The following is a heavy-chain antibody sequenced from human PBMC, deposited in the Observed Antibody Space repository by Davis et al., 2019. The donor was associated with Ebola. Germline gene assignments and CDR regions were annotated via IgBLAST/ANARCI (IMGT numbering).Heavy chain of an antibody. Sequence: ASVKVSCKVSGYTLNEFSIHWVRQAPGKGLEWMGGFDPGDGVTIYAQKFQGRVTMTEDTSTDTAYVELSSLRSEDTAVYYCASTYQMLFNYDMDVWGQGTTVTVSS. D-gene: IGHD2-2*01. J-gene: IGHJ6*02. V-gene: IGHV1-24*01. CDR1: GYTLNEFS. CDR3: ASTYQMLFNYDMDV. CDR2: FDPGDGVT.